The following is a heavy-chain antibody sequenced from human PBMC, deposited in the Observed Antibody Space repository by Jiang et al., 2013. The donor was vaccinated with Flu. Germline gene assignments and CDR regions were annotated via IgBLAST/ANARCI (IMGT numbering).Heavy chain of an antibody. V-gene: IGHV2-5*02. CDR2: IYWDDDK. Sequence: PTQTLTLTCTFSGFSLTTGGVGVGWIRQPPGKALEWVALIYWDDDKRYSTSLKSRLSLTKDTSKNQVVLTMTNMDPVDTATYYCAHCRTSTACYGFDPWGPGNPGHRLL. D-gene: IGHD2-2*01. J-gene: IGHJ5*02. CDR3: AHCRTSTACYGFDP. CDR1: GFSLTTGGVG.